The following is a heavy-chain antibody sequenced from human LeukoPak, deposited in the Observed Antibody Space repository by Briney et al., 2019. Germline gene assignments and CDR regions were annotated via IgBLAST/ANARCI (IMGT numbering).Heavy chain of an antibody. V-gene: IGHV5-51*01. Sequence: GESLKISCEGSGYSFTSNWIGWVRQMPGKGLEWMGIIYPGVSDTRYSPSFQGQVTISVDKSISTAYLQWSSLKASDTAIYYCAKQGNRYSYGPLSEVYYFDYWGQGTLVTVSS. CDR1: GYSFTSNW. CDR3: AKQGNRYSYGPLSEVYYFDY. D-gene: IGHD5-18*01. CDR2: IYPGVSDT. J-gene: IGHJ4*02.